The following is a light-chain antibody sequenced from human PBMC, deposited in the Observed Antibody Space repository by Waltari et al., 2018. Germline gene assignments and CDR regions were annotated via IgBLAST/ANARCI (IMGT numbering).Light chain of an antibody. Sequence: QSALTQPRSVSGSPGQSVTISCTGTSNDLGFSNYVPWYQQHPGKAPKVLIYDVTKRPSGVPDRFSGSKSGNTASLTISGLQAEDEADYYCCSYGGSYTWVFGGGTWLTVL. V-gene: IGLV2-11*01. CDR3: CSYGGSYTWV. CDR2: DVT. J-gene: IGLJ3*02. CDR1: SNDLGFSNY.